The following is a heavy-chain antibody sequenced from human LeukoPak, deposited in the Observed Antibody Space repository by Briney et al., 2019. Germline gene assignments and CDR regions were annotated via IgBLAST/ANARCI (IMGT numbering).Heavy chain of an antibody. CDR1: GYTFTDYY. V-gene: IGHV1-2*02. CDR2: INPNSGGT. CDR3: ARSLPPIGYNMLDY. Sequence: ASVKVSCKTSGYTFTDYYMHWVRQAPGQGLEWMGWINPNSGGTNYAQKFQGRVTMTRDTSINTAYMELSMLRSDDTAVYYCARSLPPIGYNMLDYWGQGTLVTVSS. D-gene: IGHD5-24*01. J-gene: IGHJ4*02.